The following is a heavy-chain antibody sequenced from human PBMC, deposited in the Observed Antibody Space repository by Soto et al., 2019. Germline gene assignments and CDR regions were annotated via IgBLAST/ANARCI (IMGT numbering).Heavy chain of an antibody. CDR3: ARSRDTAMVTLDFDY. V-gene: IGHV1-18*04. CDR1: GYTFTSYG. CDR2: FSAYNGNT. D-gene: IGHD5-18*01. J-gene: IGHJ4*02. Sequence: QVQLVQSGAEVKKPGASVKVSCKASGYTFTSYGISWVRQAPGQGLEWMGWFSAYNGNTNYAQKLQGRVTMTTDTSTSTAYMELRSLRSDDTAVYYCARSRDTAMVTLDFDYWGQGTLVTVSS.